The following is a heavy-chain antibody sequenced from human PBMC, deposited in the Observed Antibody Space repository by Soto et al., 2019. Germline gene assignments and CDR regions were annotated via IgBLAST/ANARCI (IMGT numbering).Heavy chain of an antibody. D-gene: IGHD2-21*02. Sequence: QVQLQESGPGLVKPSETLSLTCTVSGGSISSYYWSWIRQPPGKGLEWIGYIYYSGSTNYNPSLKSRVTISVDTSKTQFSLKLSSVTAADTAVYYCARAYCGGDCPFDYWGQGTLVTVSS. J-gene: IGHJ4*02. CDR2: IYYSGST. CDR1: GGSISSYY. CDR3: ARAYCGGDCPFDY. V-gene: IGHV4-59*01.